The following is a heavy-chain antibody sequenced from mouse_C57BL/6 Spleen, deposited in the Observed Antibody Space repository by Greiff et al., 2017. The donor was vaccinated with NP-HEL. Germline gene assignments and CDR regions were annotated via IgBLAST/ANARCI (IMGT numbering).Heavy chain of an antibody. CDR1: GYTFTSYW. CDR3: ARRGYGKGAMDY. D-gene: IGHD1-1*01. Sequence: QVQLQQPGAELVMPGASVKLSCKASGYTFTSYWMHWVKQRPGQGLEWIGEIDPSDSYTNYNQKFKGKSTLTVDKSSSTAYMQLSSLTSEDSAVYYCARRGYGKGAMDYWGQGTSVTVSS. V-gene: IGHV1-69*01. CDR2: IDPSDSYT. J-gene: IGHJ4*01.